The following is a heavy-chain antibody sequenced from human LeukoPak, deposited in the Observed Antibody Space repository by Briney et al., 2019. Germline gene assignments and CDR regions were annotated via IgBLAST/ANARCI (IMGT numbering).Heavy chain of an antibody. Sequence: WETLSLTCAVYGGSFSGYYWSWIRQPPGKGLEWIGEINHSGSTNYNPSLKSRVTISVDTSKNQFSLKLSSVTAADTAVYYCARGLTGNGAFQLWGRGTLVSVSS. V-gene: IGHV4-34*01. CDR2: INHSGST. CDR1: GGSFSGYY. D-gene: IGHD1-1*01. CDR3: ARGLTGNGAFQL. J-gene: IGHJ1*01.